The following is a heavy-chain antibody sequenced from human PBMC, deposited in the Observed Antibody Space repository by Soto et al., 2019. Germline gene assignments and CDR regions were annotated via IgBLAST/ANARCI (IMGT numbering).Heavy chain of an antibody. CDR1: GGSISSGGYY. D-gene: IGHD3-10*01. CDR2: IYYSGST. CDR3: ARAIRITIVRGVPELFDY. Sequence: QLQLQESGPGLVKPSQTLSLTCPVSGGSISSGGYYWSWIRQHPGKGLEWSGHIYYSGSTYYNPSLKCRVTLAVDTSKNQFSLKLSSVTAGDTAVYYCARAIRITIVRGVPELFDYWGQGTLVTVSS. J-gene: IGHJ4*02. V-gene: IGHV4-31*03.